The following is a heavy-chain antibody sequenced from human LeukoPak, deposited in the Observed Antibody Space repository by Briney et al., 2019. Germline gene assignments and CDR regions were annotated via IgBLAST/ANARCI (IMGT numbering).Heavy chain of an antibody. J-gene: IGHJ3*02. CDR1: GFTFSSYE. CDR2: ISSSGSTI. V-gene: IGHV3-48*03. CDR3: ARDSNPYCSGGSCTAFDI. D-gene: IGHD2-15*01. Sequence: GGSLRLSCAASGFTFSSYEMNWVRQAPGKGLEWVSYISSSGSTIYYADSMKGRFTISRDNARNSLYLQMNSLRAEDTAMYFCARDSNPYCSGGSCTAFDIWGQGTVVTVSS.